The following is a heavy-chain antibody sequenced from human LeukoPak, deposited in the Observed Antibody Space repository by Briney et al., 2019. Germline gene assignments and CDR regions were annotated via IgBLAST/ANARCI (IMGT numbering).Heavy chain of an antibody. CDR3: ARTVPGYFFDS. CDR1: GFTFSSYW. J-gene: IGHJ4*02. V-gene: IGHV3-74*01. D-gene: IGHD3-10*01. Sequence: GGSLRLSCAASGFTFSSYWMHWVRHAPGMGMVWVSRINTDGSSTTYADSVKGRFTISRDSAKNTLYLQMNSLRAEDTAVYYCARTVPGYFFDSWGQRTLVTVSS. CDR2: INTDGSST.